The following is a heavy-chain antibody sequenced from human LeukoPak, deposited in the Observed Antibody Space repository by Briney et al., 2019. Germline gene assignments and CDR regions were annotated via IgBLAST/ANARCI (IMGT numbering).Heavy chain of an antibody. D-gene: IGHD3-3*01. V-gene: IGHV3-23*01. CDR1: GFTFSSYA. CDR3: ARDNTIFGVAHINH. J-gene: IGHJ5*02. CDR2: ISGSGGST. Sequence: GGSLRLSCAASGFTFSSYAMSWVRQAPGKGLEWVSAISGSGGSTYYADSVKGRFTISRDNAKNSLYLQMNSLRADDTAVYYCARDNTIFGVAHINHWGQGTLVTVSS.